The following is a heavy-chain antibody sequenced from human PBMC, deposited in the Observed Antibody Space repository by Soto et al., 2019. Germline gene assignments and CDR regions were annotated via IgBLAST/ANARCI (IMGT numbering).Heavy chain of an antibody. J-gene: IGHJ3*02. Sequence: SVKVSCKASGGTFSSYAISWVRQAPGQGLEWMGGTIPIFGTANYAQKFQGRVTITADESTSTAYMELSSLRSEDTAVYYCAREQLWSNDAFDIWGQGTMVTVSS. CDR3: AREQLWSNDAFDI. V-gene: IGHV1-69*13. D-gene: IGHD5-18*01. CDR1: GGTFSSYA. CDR2: TIPIFGTA.